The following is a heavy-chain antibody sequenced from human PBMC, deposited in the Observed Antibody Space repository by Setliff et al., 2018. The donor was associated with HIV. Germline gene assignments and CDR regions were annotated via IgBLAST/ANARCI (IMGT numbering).Heavy chain of an antibody. Sequence: GGSLRLSCRVSGFTFKDYAMHWVRQAPGKGLEWVASTGWSGSTAEYADSVRGRFTISKDNAKASLYLQMDSLRLEDTALYFCIKDGTVLGRNYFYLHAWGKGTMVTVSS. J-gene: IGHJ6*03. CDR1: GFTFKDYA. D-gene: IGHD3-10*01. V-gene: IGHV3-9*01. CDR2: TGWSGSTA. CDR3: IKDGTVLGRNYFYLHA.